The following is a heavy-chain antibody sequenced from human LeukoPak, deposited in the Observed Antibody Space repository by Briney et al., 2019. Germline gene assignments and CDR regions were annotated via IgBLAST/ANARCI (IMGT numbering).Heavy chain of an antibody. Sequence: PGGSLRFSGAASAFTFDDYGMTWVRQAPGKGLKWGSGINWNGGSTGYAVSVKGRFTISRDSAKNSLYLQMNSLRAEDTALYYCARDLGYKDYVSAFDIWGQGTMVTVSS. J-gene: IGHJ3*02. V-gene: IGHV3-20*04. CDR3: ARDLGYKDYVSAFDI. D-gene: IGHD5-24*01. CDR2: INWNGGST. CDR1: AFTFDDYG.